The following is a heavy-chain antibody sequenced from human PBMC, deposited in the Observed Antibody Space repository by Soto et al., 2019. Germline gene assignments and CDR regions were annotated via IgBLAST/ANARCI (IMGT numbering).Heavy chain of an antibody. CDR2: IYCSGRT. D-gene: IGHD3-10*01. V-gene: IGHV4-31*03. J-gene: IGHJ6*02. CDR1: GGSINSAGYY. CDR3: ARLPSIINYPMDV. Sequence: SETLSLTCIVSGGSINSAGYYWSWVRQPPGKGLEWIGNIYCSGRTYYNPSLKSRVSIEVDTSNNHFSLTLRSVTPADTAVYFCARLPSIINYPMDVWGQGTTVTVSS.